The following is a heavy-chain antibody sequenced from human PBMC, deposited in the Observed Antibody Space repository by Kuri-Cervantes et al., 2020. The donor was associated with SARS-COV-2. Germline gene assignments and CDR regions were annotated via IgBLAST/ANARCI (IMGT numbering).Heavy chain of an antibody. J-gene: IGHJ6*02. D-gene: IGHD3-10*01. CDR2: IIPIFATS. CDR1: GGTFSRYA. Sequence: SVKVSCKASGGTFSRYALNWVRQAPGQGLEWMGGIIPIFATSNYAQKFQGRVTMTRDTSTSTVYMELSSLRSEDTAVYYCAREWFEGYYYGMDVWGQGTTVTVSS. CDR3: AREWFEGYYYGMDV. V-gene: IGHV1-69*05.